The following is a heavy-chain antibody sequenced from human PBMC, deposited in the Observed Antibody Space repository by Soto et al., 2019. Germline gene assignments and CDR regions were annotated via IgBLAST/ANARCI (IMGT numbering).Heavy chain of an antibody. CDR2: IYYSGST. CDR1: GGSISIGGYY. J-gene: IGHJ4*02. D-gene: IGHD3-9*01. CDR3: ARDRRQANDIYYFDY. Sequence: PSETLSLTCTFSGGSISIGGYYWSWIRQHPGKGLEWIGYIYYSGSTYYNPSLKSRVTISVDTSKNQFSLKLSSVTAADTAVYYCARDRRQANDIYYFDYWGQGTMVTVSS. V-gene: IGHV4-31*03.